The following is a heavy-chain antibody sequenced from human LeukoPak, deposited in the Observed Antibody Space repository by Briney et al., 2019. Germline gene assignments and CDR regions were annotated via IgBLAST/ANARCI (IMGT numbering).Heavy chain of an antibody. CDR2: ISSSSSYI. Sequence: GGSLRLSCAAAGFTFSSYSMNWVRQAPGKGLKWVSFISSSSSYIYYADSVKGRFTISRDNAKNSPYLQMNSLRAEDTAVYYCARDGGVATGLFDYWGQGTLVTVSS. J-gene: IGHJ4*02. CDR1: GFTFSSYS. D-gene: IGHD5-12*01. CDR3: ARDGGVATGLFDY. V-gene: IGHV3-21*01.